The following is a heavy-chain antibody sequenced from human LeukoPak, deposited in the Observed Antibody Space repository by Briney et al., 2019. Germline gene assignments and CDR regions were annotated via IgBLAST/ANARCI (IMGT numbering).Heavy chain of an antibody. CDR2: ISSSSSYI. V-gene: IGHV3-21*01. CDR1: GFTFSSYS. Sequence: GGSLRLSCAASGFTFSSYSMNWVRQAPGKGLEWVSSISSSSSYIYYADSVKGRFTISRDNAKNSLYLQMNSLRAEDTAVYYCARDAYVSYGDYDAYYYYGMDVWGQGTTVTVSS. J-gene: IGHJ6*02. CDR3: ARDAYVSYGDYDAYYYYGMDV. D-gene: IGHD4-17*01.